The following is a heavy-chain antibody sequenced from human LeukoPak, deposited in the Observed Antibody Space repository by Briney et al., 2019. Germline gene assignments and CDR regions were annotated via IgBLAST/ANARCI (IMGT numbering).Heavy chain of an antibody. V-gene: IGHV3-7*01. CDR2: IKQDGSEK. J-gene: IGHJ4*02. CDR3: AREDDWNYEDY. D-gene: IGHD1-7*01. CDR1: GFTFSR. Sequence: GGSLRLSCAASGFTFSRMSWVRQAPGQGLEWVANIKQDGSEKYYVNSVKGRFTISRDNAKNSLYLQMNSLRAEDTAIYYCAREDDWNYEDYWGQGSLVIVSS.